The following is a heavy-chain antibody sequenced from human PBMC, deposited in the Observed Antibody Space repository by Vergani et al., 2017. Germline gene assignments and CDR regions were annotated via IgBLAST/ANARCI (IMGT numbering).Heavy chain of an antibody. CDR3: AKRVAAAGTRNWFDP. J-gene: IGHJ5*02. D-gene: IGHD6-13*01. Sequence: EVQLLESGGGLVQPGGSLRLSCAASGFTFSSYAMSWVRQAPGKGLEWVSAISGSGGSTYYAASVKGRFTISRDNSKNTLYLQMNSRRAEDTAVYYCAKRVAAAGTRNWFDPWGQGTLVTVSS. V-gene: IGHV3-23*01. CDR2: ISGSGGST. CDR1: GFTFSSYA.